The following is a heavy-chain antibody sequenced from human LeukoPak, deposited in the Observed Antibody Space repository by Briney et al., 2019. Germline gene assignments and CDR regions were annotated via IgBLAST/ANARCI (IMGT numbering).Heavy chain of an antibody. CDR2: IYSNGKA. CDR3: ARDRADGYNYGDSFDY. J-gene: IGHJ4*02. D-gene: IGHD5-18*01. CDR1: GFSVSDNY. V-gene: IGHV3-66*01. Sequence: GGSLRLSCAASGFSVSDNYMSWVRQAPGKGLEWVSVIYSNGKAYYTDSVKGRFTISRDIAQNTLFLQMNNLRAEDTAVYYCARDRADGYNYGDSFDYWGQGTLVTVSS.